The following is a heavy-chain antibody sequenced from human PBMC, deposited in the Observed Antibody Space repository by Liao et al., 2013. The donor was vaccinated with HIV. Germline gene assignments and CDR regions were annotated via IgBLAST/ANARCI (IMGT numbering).Heavy chain of an antibody. CDR1: GGSLSGYY. CDR3: ARRCSSTSCYTGFLGXDQTYFYYMDA. J-gene: IGHJ6*03. Sequence: QVQLQQWGAGLLKPSETLALTCAVSGGSLSGYYWVWVRQPPGKGLEWVGEVTHGGSADYTPSLRGRVTMSVDTSRSQLSLRITSVTAADTAVYYCARRCSSTSCYTGFLGXDQTYFYYMDAWGKGTIVTVSS. CDR2: VTHGGSA. V-gene: IGHV4-34*01. D-gene: IGHD2-2*01.